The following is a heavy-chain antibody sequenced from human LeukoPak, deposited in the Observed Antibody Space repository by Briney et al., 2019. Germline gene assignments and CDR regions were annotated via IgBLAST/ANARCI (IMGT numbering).Heavy chain of an antibody. CDR3: ARWTTVTTLWYFDY. J-gene: IGHJ4*02. CDR2: ISSSGSTI. D-gene: IGHD4-17*01. CDR1: GFTFSSYE. Sequence: GGSLRLSCAASGFTFSSYEMNWVRQAPGKGLEWVSYISSSGSTIYYADSVNGRFTISRDNAKNSLYLQMNSLRAEDTAVYYCARWTTVTTLWYFDYWGQGTLVTVSS. V-gene: IGHV3-48*03.